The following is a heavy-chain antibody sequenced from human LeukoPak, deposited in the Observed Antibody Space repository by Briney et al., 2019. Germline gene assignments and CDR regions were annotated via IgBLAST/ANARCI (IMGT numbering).Heavy chain of an antibody. CDR1: GGSISSYY. CDR2: IYHSGST. Sequence: ASETLSLTCTVSGGSISSYYWSWIRQPAGKGLEWIGYIYHSGSTCYNPSLKSRVTISVDRSKNQFSLKLSSVTAADTAVYYCARFTSSLEWLGVYYFDYWGQGTLVTVSS. J-gene: IGHJ4*02. V-gene: IGHV4-59*06. D-gene: IGHD3-3*01. CDR3: ARFTSSLEWLGVYYFDY.